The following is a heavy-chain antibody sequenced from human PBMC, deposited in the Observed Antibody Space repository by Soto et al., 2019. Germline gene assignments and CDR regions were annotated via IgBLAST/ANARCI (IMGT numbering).Heavy chain of an antibody. CDR1: GFTFSSYA. D-gene: IGHD2-15*01. Sequence: DVQLLESGGGLVQPEGSLRLSCAASGFTFSSYAMGWVRQGPGKGLEWVAVVSIGGSTHYADSVRGRFTISRDNSKNTLPLQMNSPTAEDPAVYFCAKRRGAGGHFDYWGQGALVTVSS. V-gene: IGHV3-23*01. J-gene: IGHJ4*02. CDR2: VSIGGST. CDR3: AKRRGAGGHFDY.